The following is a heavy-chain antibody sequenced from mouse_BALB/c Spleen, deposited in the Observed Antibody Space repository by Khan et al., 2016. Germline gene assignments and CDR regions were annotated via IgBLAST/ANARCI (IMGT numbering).Heavy chain of an antibody. CDR2: IRLQXNNYAT. Sequence: EVKLEVSGGGLVQPGGSMKLSCVASGFTFSNYWMNWVRQFPEKGLEWIAEIRLQXNNYATHYAESVKGRFTISRDDSKSSVYLQMNNLRPEDTGIYYCTRPFAYWGQGTLVTVSA. V-gene: IGHV6-6*02. CDR1: GFTFSNYW. CDR3: TRPFAY. J-gene: IGHJ3*01.